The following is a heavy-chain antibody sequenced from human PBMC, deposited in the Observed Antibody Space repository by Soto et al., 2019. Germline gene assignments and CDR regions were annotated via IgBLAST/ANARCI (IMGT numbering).Heavy chain of an antibody. V-gene: IGHV3-21*01. J-gene: IGHJ4*02. Sequence: GGSLRLSCAASGFTFSSYSMNWVRQAPGKGLEWVSSISSSSSYIYYADSVKGRFTISRDNAKNSLYLQMNSLRAEDTAVYYCAREIYDFWSGYYPGFDYWGQGTLVTVYS. CDR2: ISSSSSYI. CDR3: AREIYDFWSGYYPGFDY. D-gene: IGHD3-3*01. CDR1: GFTFSSYS.